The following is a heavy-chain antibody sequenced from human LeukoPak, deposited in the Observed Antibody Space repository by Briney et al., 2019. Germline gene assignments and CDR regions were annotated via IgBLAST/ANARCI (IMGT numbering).Heavy chain of an antibody. V-gene: IGHV3-30*04. CDR1: GFTFSNYS. CDR2: TSYDGSNK. CDR3: ARPPIAAPGTGDYYYYYMDV. D-gene: IGHD6-13*01. Sequence: GGSLRLSCAASGFTFSNYSMHWVRQAPGKGLEWVAVTSYDGSNKFYADSVKGRFTISRDNSKNTLYLQMNSLRVEDTAVYYCARPPIAAPGTGDYYYYYMDVWGKGTTVTVSS. J-gene: IGHJ6*03.